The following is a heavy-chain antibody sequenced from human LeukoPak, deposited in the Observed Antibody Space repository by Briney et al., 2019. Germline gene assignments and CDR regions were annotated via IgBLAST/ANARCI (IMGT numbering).Heavy chain of an antibody. J-gene: IGHJ4*02. CDR2: IYSGGST. CDR1: GFTVSSNY. Sequence: GGCLRLSCAASGFTVSSNYMNWVRQAPGKGLEWVSVIYSGGSTYYADSVKGRFTISRDNSKNTLYLQMNSLRPEDTAVYYCARDRGSYAWDYWGQGTLVTVSS. CDR3: ARDRGSYAWDY. V-gene: IGHV3-66*02. D-gene: IGHD5-12*01.